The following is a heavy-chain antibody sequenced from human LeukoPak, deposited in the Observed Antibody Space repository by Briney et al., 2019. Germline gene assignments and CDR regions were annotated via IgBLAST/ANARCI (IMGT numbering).Heavy chain of an antibody. D-gene: IGHD3-10*01. CDR3: ARGSGGGELLSFDY. V-gene: IGHV4-31*03. CDR1: GGSISSGGYY. Sequence: SGTLSLTCTVSGGSISSGGYYWSWIRQHPGKGLEWIGYIYYSGSTYYNPSLKSRVTISVDTSKNQFSLKLSSVTAADTAVYYCARGSGGGELLSFDYWGQGTLVTVSS. CDR2: IYYSGST. J-gene: IGHJ4*02.